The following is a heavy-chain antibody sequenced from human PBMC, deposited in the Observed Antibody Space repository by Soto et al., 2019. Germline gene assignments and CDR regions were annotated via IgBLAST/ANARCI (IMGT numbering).Heavy chain of an antibody. Sequence: QVQLVQSGAEEKKPGASVKVSCKASGYTFTSYAMHWVRQAPGQRLEWMGWINAGNGNTKYSQKFQGRVTITRDTSASSAYMELSSLRSEDTAEYYCARSIVVVTALDYWGQGPLFTVSS. V-gene: IGHV1-3*05. D-gene: IGHD2-21*02. J-gene: IGHJ4*02. CDR2: INAGNGNT. CDR1: GYTFTSYA. CDR3: ARSIVVVTALDY.